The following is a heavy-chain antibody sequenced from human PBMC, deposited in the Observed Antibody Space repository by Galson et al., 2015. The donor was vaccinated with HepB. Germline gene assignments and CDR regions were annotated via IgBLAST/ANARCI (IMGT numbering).Heavy chain of an antibody. Sequence: ETLSLTCSVSGGSISSYYWSWIRQPPGKGLEWIGYIYYSGSTNYNPSLKSRVTISIDTSKNEFSLKLSSVTAADTAVYYCARGYSSSGSYNWFDPWGQGTLVTVSS. CDR3: ARGYSSSGSYNWFDP. J-gene: IGHJ5*02. V-gene: IGHV4-59*01. D-gene: IGHD6-13*01. CDR2: IYYSGST. CDR1: GGSISSYY.